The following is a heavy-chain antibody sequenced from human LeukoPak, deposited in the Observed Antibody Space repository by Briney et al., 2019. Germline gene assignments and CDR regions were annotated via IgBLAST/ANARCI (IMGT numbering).Heavy chain of an antibody. Sequence: GESLKISCKASGYTFTHQCTGWVRQKSRSGLERMGIIYPRDSDTRYSPSFQGHVTISADTSINTAYLGWSRLQPSDTAIYYCARHSDVIGAIWGQGTLVTVSS. CDR3: ARHSDVIGAI. D-gene: IGHD3-10*01. CDR2: IYPRDSDT. CDR1: GYTFTHQC. J-gene: IGHJ4*02. V-gene: IGHV5-51*01.